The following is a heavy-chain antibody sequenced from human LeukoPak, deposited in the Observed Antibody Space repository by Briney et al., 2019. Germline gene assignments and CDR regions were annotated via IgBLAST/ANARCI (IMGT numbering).Heavy chain of an antibody. CDR1: GFTFGSYG. V-gene: IGHV3-30*03. J-gene: IGHJ4*02. CDR3: AREGGYYFDH. CDR2: ISYDRSET. Sequence: GGSLRLSCAASGFTFGSYGMHWVRQAPGKGLEWVAFISYDRSETYYADSVKGRFSISRDNSKNTVYLQMNSLRTEDRAVYYCAREGGYYFDHWSQGTLVTVSS. D-gene: IGHD6-25*01.